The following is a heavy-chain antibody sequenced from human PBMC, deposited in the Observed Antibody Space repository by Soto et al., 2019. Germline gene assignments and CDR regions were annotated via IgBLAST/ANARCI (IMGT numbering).Heavy chain of an antibody. CDR3: LKCTGGTANVMDV. V-gene: IGHV3-9*01. J-gene: IGHJ6*02. Sequence: GGALRLSCAASGLTFDNYAMYWVRQAPGKGLEWVSGISWNSGIIGYADSVKGRFTISRDNAKNSLYLQMNSLRAEDTALYYFLKCTGGTANVMDVWAQGTTVPVSS. CDR2: ISWNSGII. CDR1: GLTFDNYA. D-gene: IGHD2-8*02.